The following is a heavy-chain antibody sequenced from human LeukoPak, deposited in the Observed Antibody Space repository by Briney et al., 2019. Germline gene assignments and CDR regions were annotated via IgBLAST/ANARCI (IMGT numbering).Heavy chain of an antibody. CDR2: IWYDGSNK. CDR1: GFTLSSYG. V-gene: IGHV3-33*01. D-gene: IGHD3-9*01. J-gene: IGHJ6*02. Sequence: GRSLRLSCAASGFTLSSYGMHWVRQAPGKGLEWVAVIWYDGSNKYYADSVKGRFTISRDNSKNTLYPQMNSLRAEDTAVYYCARDRDILTGYSSYGMDVWGQGTTVTVSS. CDR3: ARDRDILTGYSSYGMDV.